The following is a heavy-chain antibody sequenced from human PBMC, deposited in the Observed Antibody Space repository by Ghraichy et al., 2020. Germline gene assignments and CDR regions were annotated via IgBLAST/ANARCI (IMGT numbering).Heavy chain of an antibody. CDR2: IIPIFGTA. CDR1: GGTFSSYA. Sequence: SVKVSCKASGGTFSSYAISWVRQAPGQGLEWMGGIIPIFGTANYAQKFQGRVTITADESTSTAYMELSSLRSEDTAVYYCARDSPWFTYYGSGSYYNPYYGMDVWGQGTTVTVSS. CDR3: ARDSPWFTYYGSGSYYNPYYGMDV. D-gene: IGHD3-10*01. V-gene: IGHV1-69*13. J-gene: IGHJ6*02.